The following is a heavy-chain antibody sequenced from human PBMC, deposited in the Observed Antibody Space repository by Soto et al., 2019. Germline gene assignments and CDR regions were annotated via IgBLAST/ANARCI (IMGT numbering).Heavy chain of an antibody. D-gene: IGHD2-21*02. CDR3: AQVMVTAALDF. CDR1: SCSFSYYF. V-gene: IGHV3-74*01. J-gene: IGHJ4*02. Sequence: CGPLILSWGCSSCSFSYYFYLWVRPAPGKGLTWLSRINTDGTTTFYADSVKGRFTISRDNAKNTLYLQMNSLRDEDMSIYYCAQVMVTAALDFMGQGSLV. CDR2: INTDGTTT.